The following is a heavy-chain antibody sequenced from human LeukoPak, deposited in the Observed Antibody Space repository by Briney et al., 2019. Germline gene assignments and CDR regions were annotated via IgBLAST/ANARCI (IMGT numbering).Heavy chain of an antibody. D-gene: IGHD5-18*01. CDR2: IIPIFGTA. Sequence: SVKVSCKASGGTFSSYAISWVRQAPGQGLEWMGGIIPIFGTANYAQKFQGRVTITADKSTSTAYMELSSLRSEDTAVYYCAKPLSGYSYGYKGGVFDIWGQGTMVTVSS. CDR3: AKPLSGYSYGYKGGVFDI. V-gene: IGHV1-69*06. CDR1: GGTFSSYA. J-gene: IGHJ3*02.